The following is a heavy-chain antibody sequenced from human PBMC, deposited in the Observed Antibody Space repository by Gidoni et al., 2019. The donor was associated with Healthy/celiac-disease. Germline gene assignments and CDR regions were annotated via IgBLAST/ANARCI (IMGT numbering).Heavy chain of an antibody. Sequence: TGTLSLTCTVSGGSISSSSYYWGWIRQPPGKGLEWIGSIYYSGSTYYNPSLKSRVTISVDTSKNQFSLKLSSVTAADTAVYYCARYSAVVTAYWYFDLWGRGTLVTVSS. J-gene: IGHJ2*01. CDR2: IYYSGST. V-gene: IGHV4-39*01. D-gene: IGHD2-21*02. CDR1: GGSISSSSYY. CDR3: ARYSAVVTAYWYFDL.